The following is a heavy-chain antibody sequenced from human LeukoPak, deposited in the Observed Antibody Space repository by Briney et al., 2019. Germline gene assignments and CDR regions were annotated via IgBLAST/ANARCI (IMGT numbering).Heavy chain of an antibody. V-gene: IGHV4-61*01. Sequence: SETLSLTCTVSGGSLSSGSYYWRWLRPPPGKGLEWVEYIYYSGCTNYNPSLKSRVTISVDTSKNQFSLKTSSVTAADTAVYYCARDRRITVAGTRYYYYGMDVWGKGTTVTVSS. CDR3: ARDRRITVAGTRYYYYGMDV. J-gene: IGHJ6*04. D-gene: IGHD6-19*01. CDR2: IYYSGCT. CDR1: GGSLSSGSYY.